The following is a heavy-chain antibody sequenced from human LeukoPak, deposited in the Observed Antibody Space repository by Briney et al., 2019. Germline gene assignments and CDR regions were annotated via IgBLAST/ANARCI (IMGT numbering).Heavy chain of an antibody. CDR2: IGAGGDT. CDR3: AREASRGAAVGKYNWYFDL. D-gene: IGHD6-13*01. V-gene: IGHV3-13*01. CDR1: GFTFSSYD. J-gene: IGHJ2*01. Sequence: GGSLRLSCAASGFTFSSYDLHWVRHVTGKSLEWVSAIGAGGDTYYPGSVRGRFTISRENAKNSLYLQMNSLRDGDTAVYYCAREASRGAAVGKYNWYFDLWGRGTLVTVSS.